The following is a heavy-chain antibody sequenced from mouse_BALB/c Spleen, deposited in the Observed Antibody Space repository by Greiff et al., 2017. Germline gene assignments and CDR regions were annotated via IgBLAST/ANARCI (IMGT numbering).Heavy chain of an antibody. Sequence: EVQLQQSGTVLARPGASVKMSCKASGYTFTSYVMHWVKQKPGQGLEWIGYINPYNDGTKYNEKFKGKATLTSDKSSSTAYMELSSLTSEDSAVYYCARADWDGYYFDYWGQGTTLTVSS. CDR3: ARADWDGYYFDY. J-gene: IGHJ2*01. CDR1: GYTFTSYV. CDR2: INPYNDGT. V-gene: IGHV1-14*01. D-gene: IGHD4-1*01.